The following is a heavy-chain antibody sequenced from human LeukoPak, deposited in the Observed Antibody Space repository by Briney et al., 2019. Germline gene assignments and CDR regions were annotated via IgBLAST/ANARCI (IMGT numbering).Heavy chain of an antibody. CDR1: GFTFSDTW. CDR2: IQSKTDGGTT. V-gene: IGHV3-15*01. D-gene: IGHD6-6*01. CDR3: TTWSSQFDY. J-gene: IGHJ4*02. Sequence: GGSLRLSCAASGFTFSDTWMTWVRQAPGKGLECVGFIQSKTDGGTTDSATPVKGRFTVSRDDSKNTLYLQMNSLKTEDTAVYYCTTWSSQFDYWGQGTLVTVSS.